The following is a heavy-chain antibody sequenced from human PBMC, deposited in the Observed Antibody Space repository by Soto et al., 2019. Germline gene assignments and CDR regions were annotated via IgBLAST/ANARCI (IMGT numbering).Heavy chain of an antibody. J-gene: IGHJ6*02. D-gene: IGHD1-26*01. CDR2: ISSSSTYI. V-gene: IGHV3-21*01. Sequence: GGPLRLSCAASGFTFRTYSMNGVGQSPGKGLEWVSSISSSSTYIYYADSVKGRFTISRDNAKNSLYMQLTSLRAEDTAVYYCARDQVGPLYYYYYGMDVWGQGTTVTVSS. CDR1: GFTFRTYS. CDR3: ARDQVGPLYYYYYGMDV.